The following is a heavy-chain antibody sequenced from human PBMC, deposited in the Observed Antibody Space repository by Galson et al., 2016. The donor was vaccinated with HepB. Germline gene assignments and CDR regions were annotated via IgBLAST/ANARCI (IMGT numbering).Heavy chain of an antibody. V-gene: IGHV1-24*01. D-gene: IGHD5-12*01. CDR1: GYNLSKLA. CDR3: ATDWLRN. J-gene: IGHJ3*01. CDR2: FDHEDDET. Sequence: SVKVSCKVSGYNLSKLAMHWVRQAPGKGLEWMGGFDHEDDETLYAQKFQGRVTMTEDTSTDTAYMELSSLRSEDTAVYYCATDWLRNWGQGTMVTVST.